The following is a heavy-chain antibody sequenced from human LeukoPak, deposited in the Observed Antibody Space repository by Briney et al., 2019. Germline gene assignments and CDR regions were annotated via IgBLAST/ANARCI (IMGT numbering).Heavy chain of an antibody. CDR1: GFTVSSNY. CDR2: IYSGGST. V-gene: IGHV3-66*01. CDR3: ARGGGSSSWYGNDY. D-gene: IGHD6-13*01. J-gene: IGHJ4*02. Sequence: GGSLRLSCAASGFTVSSNYMSWVRQAPGKGLEWVSVIYSGGSTYYADSVKGRFTISRDNSENTLYLQMNSLRAEDTAVYYCARGGGSSSWYGNDYWGQGTLVTVSS.